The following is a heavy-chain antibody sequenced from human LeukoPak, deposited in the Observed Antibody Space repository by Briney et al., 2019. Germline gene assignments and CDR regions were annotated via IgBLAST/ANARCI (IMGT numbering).Heavy chain of an antibody. D-gene: IGHD2-2*01. CDR1: GFTFSSYG. CDR3: GVPAAPSFDY. V-gene: IGHV3-30*02. Sequence: PGGSLRLSCAASGFTFSSYGMHWVRQAPGKGLEWVAFIRYDGSNKYYADSVKGRFTISRDNSKNTLYLQMNSLRAEDTAVYYCGVPAAPSFDYWGQGTLVTVSS. J-gene: IGHJ4*02. CDR2: IRYDGSNK.